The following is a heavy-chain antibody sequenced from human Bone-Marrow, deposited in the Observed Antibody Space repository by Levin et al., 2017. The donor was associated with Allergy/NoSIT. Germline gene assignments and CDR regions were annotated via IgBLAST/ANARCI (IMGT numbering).Heavy chain of an antibody. D-gene: IGHD4-17*01. CDR2: IWYDGSNK. Sequence: GESLKISCAASGFTFSSYGMHWVRQAPGKGLEWVAVIWYDGSNKYYADSVKGRFTISRDNSKNTLYLQMNSLRAEDTAVYYCARDGATVTTPGRDWFDPWGQGTLVTVSS. CDR1: GFTFSSYG. J-gene: IGHJ5*02. V-gene: IGHV3-33*01. CDR3: ARDGATVTTPGRDWFDP.